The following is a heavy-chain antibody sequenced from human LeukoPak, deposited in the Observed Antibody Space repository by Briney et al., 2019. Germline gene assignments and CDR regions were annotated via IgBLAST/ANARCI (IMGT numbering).Heavy chain of an antibody. CDR2: INPKRGDT. Sequence: GASVKVSCKASGYTFTDYYLHWVRQAPGQGLEWMGWINPKRGDTNYAQKFQDRVTMTRDTSISTAYMELSRLRSDDTAVYYCARTFSSDSSGGDHWGPGTLVTVSS. CDR1: GYTFTDYY. J-gene: IGHJ4*02. D-gene: IGHD2-8*02. CDR3: ARTFSSDSSGGDH. V-gene: IGHV1-2*02.